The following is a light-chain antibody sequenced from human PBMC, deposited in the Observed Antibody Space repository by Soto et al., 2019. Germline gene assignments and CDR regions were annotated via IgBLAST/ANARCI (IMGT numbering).Light chain of an antibody. V-gene: IGLV2-14*03. J-gene: IGLJ1*01. Sequence: QSVLTQPASVSGSPGQSITISCTGTSSDVGAYNFVSWHQQHPGKAPKLMIYNVYDRPSGISYRFSGSKSGNTASLTISGLQGEDEADYYCSAYTVFRTYVFGTGTMLTVL. CDR1: SSDVGAYNF. CDR2: NVY. CDR3: SAYTVFRTYV.